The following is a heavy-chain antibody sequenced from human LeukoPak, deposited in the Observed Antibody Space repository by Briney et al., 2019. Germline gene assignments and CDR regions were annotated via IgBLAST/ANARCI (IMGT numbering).Heavy chain of an antibody. V-gene: IGHV4-39*01. CDR3: ARVGPFFDY. CDR1: GGSISTSAYY. CDR2: IYHSGST. Sequence: SETLSLTCIVSGGSISTSAYYWGWIRQPPGKGLEWIGSIYHSGSTYYNPSLKSRVTISVDTSKNQFSLKLSSVTAADTAVYYCARVGPFFDYWGQGTLVTVSS. J-gene: IGHJ4*02.